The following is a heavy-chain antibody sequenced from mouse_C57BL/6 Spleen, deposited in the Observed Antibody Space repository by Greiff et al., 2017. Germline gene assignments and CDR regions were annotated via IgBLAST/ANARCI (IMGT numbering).Heavy chain of an antibody. V-gene: IGHV1-80*01. D-gene: IGHD2-4*01. CDR2: IYPGDGDT. CDR3: ARQTGDYDYAMDY. J-gene: IGHJ4*01. CDR1: GYAFSSYW. Sequence: VQLKESGAELVKPGASVKISCKASGYAFSSYWMNWVKQRPGKGLEWIGQIYPGDGDTNYNGKFKGKATLTADKSSSTAYMQLSSLTSEDSAVYFCARQTGDYDYAMDYWGQGTSVTVSS.